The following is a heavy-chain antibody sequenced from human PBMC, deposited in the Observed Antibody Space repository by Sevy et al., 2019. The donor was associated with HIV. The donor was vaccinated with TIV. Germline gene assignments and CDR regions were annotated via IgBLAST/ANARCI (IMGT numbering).Heavy chain of an antibody. CDR3: ARDGGSGIAMLV. CDR2: IIPIFGTA. J-gene: IGHJ4*02. CDR1: GGTFSSYA. V-gene: IGHV1-69*13. Sequence: ASVEVSCKASGGTFSSYAISWVRQAPGQGLEWMGGIIPIFGTANYAQKFQGRVTLTADESTCKAYMELSSLRSEDTAVYYCARDGGSGIAMLVWGQGTLVTVSS. D-gene: IGHD3-22*01.